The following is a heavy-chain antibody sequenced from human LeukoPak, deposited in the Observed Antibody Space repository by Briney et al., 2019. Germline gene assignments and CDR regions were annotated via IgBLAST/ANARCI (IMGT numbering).Heavy chain of an antibody. CDR3: ARSIAVAGTGAYYDY. J-gene: IGHJ4*02. V-gene: IGHV1-69*04. CDR1: GGTFSSYA. D-gene: IGHD6-19*01. CDR2: IIPILGIV. Sequence: SVKVSCKASGGTFSSYAISWVRQAPGQGLERMGRIIPILGIVNYAQKFQGRVTITADKSTSTAYMELSSLRSEDTAVYYCARSIAVAGTGAYYDYWGQGTLVTVSS.